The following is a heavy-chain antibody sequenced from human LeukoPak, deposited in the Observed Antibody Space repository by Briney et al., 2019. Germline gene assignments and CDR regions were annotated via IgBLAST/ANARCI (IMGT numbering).Heavy chain of an antibody. CDR3: ARRGPVAAVGYYFDF. CDR2: IYPGDFDT. Sequence: GESLKISCKGSGYSFNTYWIGWVRQMPGKGLEWMGIIYPGDFDTRYSPSFRGQVTISVDKSITTAYLQWSSLKASDTAIYYCARRGPVAAVGYYFDFWGQGTLVTVSS. D-gene: IGHD6-13*01. CDR1: GYSFNTYW. V-gene: IGHV5-51*01. J-gene: IGHJ4*02.